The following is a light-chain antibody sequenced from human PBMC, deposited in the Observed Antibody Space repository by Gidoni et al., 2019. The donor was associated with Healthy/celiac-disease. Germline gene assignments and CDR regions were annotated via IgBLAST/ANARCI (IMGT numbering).Light chain of an antibody. CDR1: QSVSSY. Sequence: EIVLTQSPATLYLSPGERATLSCRASQSVSSYLAWYQQKPGQAHRLLIYDASNRATGIPARFSGSGSGTDFTLTISRLEPEDFAVYYCQQRSNWLYTFGQGTKLEIK. CDR2: DAS. V-gene: IGKV3-11*01. J-gene: IGKJ2*01. CDR3: QQRSNWLYT.